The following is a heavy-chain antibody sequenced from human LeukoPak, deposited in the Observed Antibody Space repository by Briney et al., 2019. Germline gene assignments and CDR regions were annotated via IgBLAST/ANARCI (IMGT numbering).Heavy chain of an antibody. CDR2: ISYDGSNK. CDR3: ARDMDGSSGYRFDY. CDR1: GFNFNAYG. J-gene: IGHJ4*02. V-gene: IGHV3-30*03. D-gene: IGHD3-22*01. Sequence: GGSLRLSCVGSGFNFNAYGMNWVRQAPGEGLEWVAVISYDGSNKYYADSVKGRFTISRDNSKNTLYLQMNSLRAEDTAVYYCARDMDGSSGYRFDYWGQGTLVTVSS.